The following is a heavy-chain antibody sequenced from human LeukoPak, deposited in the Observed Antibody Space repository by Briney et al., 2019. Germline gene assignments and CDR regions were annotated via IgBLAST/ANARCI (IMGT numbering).Heavy chain of an antibody. J-gene: IGHJ6*03. CDR2: ISSSSSYI. CDR1: GFTFSSYS. CDR3: ASVQTPEGIAARPFSGAFWYMDV. Sequence: PGGSLRLSCAASGFTFSSYSMNWVRQAPGKGLEWVSSISSSSSYIYYADSVKGRFTISRDNAKNSLYLQMNSLRAEDTAVYYCASVQTPEGIAARPFSGAFWYMDVWGKGTTVTVSS. D-gene: IGHD6-6*01. V-gene: IGHV3-21*01.